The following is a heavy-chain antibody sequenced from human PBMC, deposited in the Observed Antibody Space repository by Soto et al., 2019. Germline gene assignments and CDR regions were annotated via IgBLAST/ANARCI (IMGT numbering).Heavy chain of an antibody. D-gene: IGHD6-13*01. CDR2: FNPQSGST. V-gene: IGHV1-46*04. J-gene: IGHJ4*02. Sequence: QVQLVQSGAEVKKPGASVKLSCKTSGYIFINYYIHWVRQAPGQGLEWVALFNPQSGSTNYAQRLQGRVTVTSDTSTGTVYMELSSLIPEDTAVYYCARDLAAADYWGQGTLVTVSS. CDR1: GYIFINYY. CDR3: ARDLAAADY.